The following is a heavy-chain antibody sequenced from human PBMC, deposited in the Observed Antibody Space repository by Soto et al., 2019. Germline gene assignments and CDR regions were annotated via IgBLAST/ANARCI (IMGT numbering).Heavy chain of an antibody. CDR3: AKDRDSSALEY. CDR1: GFTFSTYG. V-gene: IGHV3-33*06. Sequence: QVQLVESGGGVVQPGRSLRLSCAASGFTFSTYGMHWVRQAPGKGLEWVALIWYDGTNKYYAASVRGRFTISRDNSKNALYLQMNGVRAEDTAVYYCAKDRDSSALEYWGQGTLVTVSS. J-gene: IGHJ4*02. CDR2: IWYDGTNK. D-gene: IGHD3-22*01.